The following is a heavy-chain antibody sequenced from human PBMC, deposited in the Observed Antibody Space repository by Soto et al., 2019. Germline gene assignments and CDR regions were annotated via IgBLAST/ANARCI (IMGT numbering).Heavy chain of an antibody. CDR3: AKVDQELTYYYGMDV. Sequence: GGSLRLSCAASGFTFSSYAMTWVRQAPGKGLEWVSSISSSGGSTYYADSVKGRFTISRDNSKNTLFLQMNSLRAEDTAVYYCAKVDQELTYYYGMDVWGQGTTVTVSS. CDR1: GFTFSSYA. V-gene: IGHV3-23*01. J-gene: IGHJ6*02. CDR2: ISSSGGST.